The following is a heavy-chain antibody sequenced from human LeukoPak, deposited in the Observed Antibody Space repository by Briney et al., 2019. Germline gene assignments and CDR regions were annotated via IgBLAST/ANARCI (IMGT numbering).Heavy chain of an antibody. CDR3: ARSGDTVLGAFDV. CDR2: IYSGGST. Sequence: GGSLRLSCAASGFTVSSNYMSWVRQAPGKGLEWVSAIYSGGSTYYADSVKGRFTISRDNSKNTLYLQMNSLRVEDTAVYYCARSGDTVLGAFDVWGQGTMVTVSS. J-gene: IGHJ3*01. D-gene: IGHD3-16*01. CDR1: GFTVSSNY. V-gene: IGHV3-66*01.